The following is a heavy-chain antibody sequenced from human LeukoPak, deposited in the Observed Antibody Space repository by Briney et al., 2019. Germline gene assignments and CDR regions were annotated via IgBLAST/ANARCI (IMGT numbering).Heavy chain of an antibody. CDR3: ARREYGRYCSGGSCPGAFDI. V-gene: IGHV5-51*01. J-gene: IGHJ3*02. D-gene: IGHD2-15*01. Sequence: AESLKISCKGSGYSFTSYWIGWVRQMPGKGLEWMGIIYPGDSDTRYSPSFQGQVTISADKSISTAYLQWSSLKASDTAMYYCARREYGRYCSGGSCPGAFDIWGQGKMVTVSS. CDR2: IYPGDSDT. CDR1: GYSFTSYW.